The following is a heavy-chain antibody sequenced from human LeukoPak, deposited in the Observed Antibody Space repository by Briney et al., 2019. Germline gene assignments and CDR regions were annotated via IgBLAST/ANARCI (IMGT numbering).Heavy chain of an antibody. V-gene: IGHV1-46*01. D-gene: IGHD3-22*01. Sequence: ASVKVSCKASGYTFTMYYIHWVRQAPGQGLEWMGLINPSDGATTYAQRFQGRVTMTRDMSTTTVYMDLRSLRSKDTAVYYCARQIVVARGGYWYFDLWGRGTLVTVSS. CDR2: INPSDGAT. J-gene: IGHJ2*01. CDR1: GYTFTMYY. CDR3: ARQIVVARGGYWYFDL.